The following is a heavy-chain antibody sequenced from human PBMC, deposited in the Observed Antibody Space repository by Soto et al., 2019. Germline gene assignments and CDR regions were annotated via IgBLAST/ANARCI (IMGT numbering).Heavy chain of an antibody. CDR3: ARGNKDIVLLVYATTPYYYGIDG. J-gene: IGHJ6*02. Sequence: QVQLVQSGAEVKKPGSSVKVSCKASGGTFSSYAISWVRQAPGQGLEWMGGIIPIFGTANYAQKFQGRVTITADESTSTADMEMSSLRSEDTAVYYCARGNKDIVLLVYATTPYYYGIDGWGQGTTVTVSS. CDR2: IIPIFGTA. D-gene: IGHD2-8*01. V-gene: IGHV1-69*01. CDR1: GGTFSSYA.